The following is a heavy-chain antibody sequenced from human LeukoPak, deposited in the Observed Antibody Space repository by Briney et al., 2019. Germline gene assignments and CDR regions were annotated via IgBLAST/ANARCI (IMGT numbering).Heavy chain of an antibody. Sequence: SETLSLTCTVSGGSISSYYWNWIRQPPGRGLEWVGSNSGYSGTTYYTPSLKSRVTVSVDTSKNHFSLNLNSVTAADTAVYYCARAPGHSSILFDYWGQGTLVTVSS. CDR1: GGSISSYY. CDR2: NSGYSGTT. J-gene: IGHJ4*02. D-gene: IGHD6-13*01. V-gene: IGHV4-59*12. CDR3: ARAPGHSSILFDY.